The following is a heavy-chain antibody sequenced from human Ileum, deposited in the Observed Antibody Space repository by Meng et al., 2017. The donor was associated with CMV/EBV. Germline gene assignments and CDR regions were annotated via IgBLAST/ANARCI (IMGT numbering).Heavy chain of an antibody. D-gene: IGHD6-6*01. V-gene: IGHV3-48*03. CDR1: GFTFSSYE. J-gene: IGHJ4*02. CDR2: ITSSGSTT. Sequence: GESLKISCAASGFTFSSYEMNWVRQAPGKGLEWVSYITSSGSTTYYTDSVKGRFTISRDHAKNSLYLQMNSLRAEDTAVYYYARVYSRSSGKAADYWGQGTLVTVSS. CDR3: ARVYSRSSGKAADY.